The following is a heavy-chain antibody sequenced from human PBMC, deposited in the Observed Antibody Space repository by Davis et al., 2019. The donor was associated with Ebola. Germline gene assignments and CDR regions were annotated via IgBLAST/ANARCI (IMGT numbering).Heavy chain of an antibody. J-gene: IGHJ6*02. CDR3: ARWGAMVQGVIITSYGMDV. CDR2: MNPNSGNT. CDR1: GYTFTSYD. D-gene: IGHD3-10*01. Sequence: ASVKVSCKASGYTFTSYDINWVRQATGQGLEWMGWMNPNSGNTGYAQKFQGRVTMTRNTSISTAYMELRSLRSDDTAVYYCARWGAMVQGVIITSYGMDVWGQGTTVTVSS. V-gene: IGHV1-8*01.